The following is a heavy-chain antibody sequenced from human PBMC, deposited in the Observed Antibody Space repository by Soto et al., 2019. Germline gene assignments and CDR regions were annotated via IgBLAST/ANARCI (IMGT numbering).Heavy chain of an antibody. J-gene: IGHJ5*02. CDR1: GGSISSGGYY. Sequence: SETLSLTCTVSGGSISSGGYYWSWIRQHPGKGLEWIGYIYYSGSTYYNPSLKSRVTISVDTSKNQFSLKLSSVTAADTAVYSCSRDIVVVPAAMPAYNWFDHWGQGTLVTVSS. V-gene: IGHV4-31*03. D-gene: IGHD2-2*01. CDR3: SRDIVVVPAAMPAYNWFDH. CDR2: IYYSGST.